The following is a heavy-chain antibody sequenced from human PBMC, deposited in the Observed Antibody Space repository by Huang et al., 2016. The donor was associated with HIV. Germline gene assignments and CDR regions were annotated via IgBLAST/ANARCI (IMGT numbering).Heavy chain of an antibody. D-gene: IGHD5-12*01. CDR1: GGTLSSYS. J-gene: IGHJ4*02. CDR3: ARGEGVEMATMYYFDY. Sequence: QVQLVQSGAEVKKPGSSVKVSCKASGGTLSSYSISWVRQAPGQGPEWMGGILPMLGIANYAQKFQGRVTITADESMSTAYMKLSRLRSKDTTGDYCARGEGVEMATMYYFDYWGQGTLVTVSS. CDR2: ILPMLGIA. V-gene: IGHV1-69*13.